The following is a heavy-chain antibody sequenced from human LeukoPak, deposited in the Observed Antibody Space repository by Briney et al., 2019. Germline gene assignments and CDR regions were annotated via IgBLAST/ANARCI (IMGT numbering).Heavy chain of an antibody. CDR2: INHSGST. CDR1: GGSFSGCY. J-gene: IGHJ4*02. V-gene: IGHV4-34*01. D-gene: IGHD3-3*01. CDR3: ARGLWGYYRSFDY. Sequence: SETLSLTCAVYGGSFSGCYWSWIRQPPGKGLEWIGEINHSGSTNYNPSLKSRVTISVDTSKNQFSLKLSSVTAADTAVYYCARGLWGYYRSFDYWGQGTLVTVSS.